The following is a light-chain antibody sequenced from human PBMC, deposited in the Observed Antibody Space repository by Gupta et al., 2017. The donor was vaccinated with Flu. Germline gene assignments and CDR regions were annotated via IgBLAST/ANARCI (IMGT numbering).Light chain of an antibody. Sequence: GDTVTITFRASQGISAWLAWYQQKRGKAPKLLMSAAPSLESGVPTRFSGTGSGTDFTLTISRLQPEDFATYYCQRTHHFLWTFGQGTNVEIK. J-gene: IGKJ1*01. CDR1: QGISAW. V-gene: IGKV1-12*01. CDR2: AAP. CDR3: QRTHHFLWT.